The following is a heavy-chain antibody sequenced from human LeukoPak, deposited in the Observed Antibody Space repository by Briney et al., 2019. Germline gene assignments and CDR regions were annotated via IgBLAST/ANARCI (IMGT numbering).Heavy chain of an antibody. CDR3: AKSSRQSLGAFDI. J-gene: IGHJ3*02. Sequence: GRSLRLSCAASGFTFSSYGMHWVRQAPGKGLEWVAVISYDGSNKYYADSVKGRFTISRDNSKNTLYLQMNSLRAEDTAVYYCAKSSRQSLGAFDIWGQGTMVTVSS. V-gene: IGHV3-30*18. CDR1: GFTFSSYG. CDR2: ISYDGSNK.